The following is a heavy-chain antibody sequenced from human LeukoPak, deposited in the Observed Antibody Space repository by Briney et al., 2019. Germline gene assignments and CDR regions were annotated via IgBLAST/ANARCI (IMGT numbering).Heavy chain of an antibody. D-gene: IGHD6-13*01. J-gene: IGHJ3*02. Sequence: ASVKVSCKASGYTFTGYYMHWVRQAPGQGLEWMGWINPNSGGTNYAQKFQGRVTMTRDTSISTAYMELSRLRSDDTAVFYCASHLLSLQQLVMGDAFDIWGQGTMVTVSS. CDR1: GYTFTGYY. V-gene: IGHV1-2*02. CDR2: INPNSGGT. CDR3: ASHLLSLQQLVMGDAFDI.